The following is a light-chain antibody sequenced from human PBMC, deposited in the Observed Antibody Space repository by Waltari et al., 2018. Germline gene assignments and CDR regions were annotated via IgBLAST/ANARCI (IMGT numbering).Light chain of an antibody. CDR3: QQYGSSPYT. CDR2: GAS. J-gene: IGKJ2*01. CDR1: QSVSSSY. V-gene: IGKV3-20*01. Sequence: EIVLTQSPGTLSLSPGESATLSCSSSQSVSSSYLAWYQQKPGQAPRLLISGASSRATGIPDRFSGSGSGTDFTLTISRLEPEDFAAYYCQQYGSSPYTFGQGTKLEIK.